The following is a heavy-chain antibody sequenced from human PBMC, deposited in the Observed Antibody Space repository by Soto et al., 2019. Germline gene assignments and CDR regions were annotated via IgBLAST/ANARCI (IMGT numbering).Heavy chain of an antibody. CDR1: GYTFTSYG. Sequence: AXVKVSCKASGYTFTSYGISWVRQATGQGHEWMGWISDYNGNTNYAQKPQGRVTMTTDTSTSTAYMELRSLRSDDTAVYYCAIDRVGRSPIPHPYFVLWGRVTLVTXSS. D-gene: IGHD1-26*01. J-gene: IGHJ2*01. CDR2: ISDYNGNT. V-gene: IGHV1-18*01. CDR3: AIDRVGRSPIPHPYFVL.